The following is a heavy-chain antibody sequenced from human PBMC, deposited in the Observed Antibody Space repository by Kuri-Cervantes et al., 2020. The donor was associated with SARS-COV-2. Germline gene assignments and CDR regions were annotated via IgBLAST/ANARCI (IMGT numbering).Heavy chain of an antibody. Sequence: GGSLRLSCAASGFTFSNAWMSWVRQAPGKGLEWVANIKQDGSEKYYVDSVKGRFTISRDNAKNSLYLQMNSLRAEDTAVYYCARDYYGSSGYLPYYYYYGMDVWGQGTTVTVSS. CDR2: IKQDGSEK. V-gene: IGHV3-7*01. D-gene: IGHD3-22*01. CDR1: GFTFSNAW. CDR3: ARDYYGSSGYLPYYYYYGMDV. J-gene: IGHJ6*02.